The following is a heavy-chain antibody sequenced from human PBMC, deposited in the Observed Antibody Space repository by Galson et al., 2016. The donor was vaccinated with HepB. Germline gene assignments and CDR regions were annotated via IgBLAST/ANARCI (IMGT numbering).Heavy chain of an antibody. CDR3: AREAIVGGFTYAFDI. D-gene: IGHD1-26*01. CDR2: IFYSGST. CDR1: GGSVSSAGNY. J-gene: IGHJ3*02. Sequence: TLSLTCTVSGGSVSSAGNYWSWIRQHPGKGLEWIGYIFYSGSTYYKPSLKNRVTISLDTSKNHFSLKLNSVTAADTAVYYCAREAIVGGFTYAFDIWGQGTVVTVSS. V-gene: IGHV4-31*03.